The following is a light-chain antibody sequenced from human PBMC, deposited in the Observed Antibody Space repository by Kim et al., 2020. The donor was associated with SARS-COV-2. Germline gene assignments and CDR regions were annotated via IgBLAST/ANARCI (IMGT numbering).Light chain of an antibody. J-gene: IGKJ4*01. CDR1: QTVSTSY. CDR2: DAS. CDR3: QQYASSPTT. V-gene: IGKV3-20*01. Sequence: PGERATLSCRASQTVSTSYLAWYQKKPGQAPRLLINDASRRATGIPDRFSGSGSGTDFTLTISRLEPEDFAVYYCQQYASSPTTFGGGTKVDIK.